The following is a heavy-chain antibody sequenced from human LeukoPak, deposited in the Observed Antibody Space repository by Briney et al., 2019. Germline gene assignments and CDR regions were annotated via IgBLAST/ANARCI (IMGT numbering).Heavy chain of an antibody. CDR2: INQDGSEK. CDR1: GFTFSHFW. CDR3: ASGLY. V-gene: IGHV3-7*01. J-gene: IGHJ4*02. Sequence: GGSLRLSCAASGFTFSHFWMSWFRQSSGKGLEWVANINQDGSEKYYVDSVKGRFTISRDNAKNSLYLQINSLRAEDTAVYYCASGLYWGQGTLVTVSS.